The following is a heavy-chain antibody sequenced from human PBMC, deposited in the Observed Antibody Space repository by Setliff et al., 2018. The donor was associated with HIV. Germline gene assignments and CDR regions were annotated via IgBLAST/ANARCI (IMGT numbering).Heavy chain of an antibody. V-gene: IGHV4-59*01. J-gene: IGHJ6*03. Sequence: PSETLSLTCSVSGGSISGNAWSWIRQSPGKGLEWIGSIYYSGSTYYNPSLKSRVTISVDTSKNQFSLKLSSVTAADTAVYYCARHAPYPPWAYYYYYMDVWGKGTTVTVSS. CDR2: IYYSGST. CDR3: ARHAPYPPWAYYYYYMDV. D-gene: IGHD2-2*01. CDR1: GGSISGNA.